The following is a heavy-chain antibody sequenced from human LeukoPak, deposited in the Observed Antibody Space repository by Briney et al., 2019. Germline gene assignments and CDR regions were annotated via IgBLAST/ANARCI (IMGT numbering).Heavy chain of an antibody. CDR1: GYSFTSHY. J-gene: IGHJ3*02. CDR2: IHPRGGSA. CDR3: ATHFVTYYETSGDALDI. V-gene: IGHV1-46*01. Sequence: ASVKVSCKALGYSFTSHYIHGVRQAPGQGLECMGIIHPRGGSARYAQKFQGRDTMTTDTAPSTVYEEVSRLTSEDTTVYYCATHFVTYYETSGDALDIWSQGTMVTVSS. D-gene: IGHD3-22*01.